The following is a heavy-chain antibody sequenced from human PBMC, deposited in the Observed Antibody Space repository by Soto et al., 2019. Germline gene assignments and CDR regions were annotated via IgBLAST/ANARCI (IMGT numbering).Heavy chain of an antibody. CDR2: IKSKTDGGTT. D-gene: IGHD6-13*01. Sequence: SVSNAWMNWVRPAPGKGLEWVGRIKSKTDGGTTDYAAPVKGRFTISRDDSKNTLYLQMNSLKTEDTAVYYCTTVGSSSWYDYWGQGTLVTVSS. CDR3: TTVGSSSWYDY. J-gene: IGHJ4*02. CDR1: SVSNAW. V-gene: IGHV3-15*07.